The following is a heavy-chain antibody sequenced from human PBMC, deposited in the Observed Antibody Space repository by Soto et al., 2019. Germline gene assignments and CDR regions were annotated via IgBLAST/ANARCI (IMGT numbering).Heavy chain of an antibody. CDR1: GGTFSSYA. CDR2: IIPIFGTA. J-gene: IGHJ4*02. D-gene: IGHD1-1*01. Sequence: GASVEFSCKASGGTFSSYAISWVRQAPGQGLEWMGGIIPIFGTANYAQKFQGRVTITADESTSTAYMELSSLRSEDTAVYYCARGNDRLPRLDYWGQGTLVTVSS. V-gene: IGHV1-69*13. CDR3: ARGNDRLPRLDY.